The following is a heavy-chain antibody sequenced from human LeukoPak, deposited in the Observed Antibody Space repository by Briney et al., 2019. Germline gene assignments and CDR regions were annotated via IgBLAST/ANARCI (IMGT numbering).Heavy chain of an antibody. D-gene: IGHD2-2*03. CDR3: AKDSHWILFDD. CDR2: IGGSGSRT. CDR1: GFTFTTYG. V-gene: IGHV3-23*01. J-gene: IGHJ4*02. Sequence: AGSLRLSCSASGFTFTTYGMNWGRQAPGQGLEWVSGIGGSGSRTYYADSVKGRFTISRDNSKNTVYLQMNNLRDEDTAVYYCAKDSHWILFDDWGQGTLVTVSS.